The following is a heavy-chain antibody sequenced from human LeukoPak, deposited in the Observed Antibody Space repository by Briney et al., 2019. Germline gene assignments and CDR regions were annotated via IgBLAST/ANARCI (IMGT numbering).Heavy chain of an antibody. V-gene: IGHV3-43*01. CDR1: GFTFDDYT. J-gene: IGHJ4*02. D-gene: IGHD1-14*01. CDR3: AKGKEARAATPLDRKLDY. Sequence: PGGSLRLSCAASGFTFDDYTMHWVRQAPGKGLEWVSLISWDGGSTYYADSVKGRFTISRDNSKNSLYLQMNSLRTEDTTLYYCAKGKEARAATPLDRKLDYWGQGTLVTVSS. CDR2: ISWDGGST.